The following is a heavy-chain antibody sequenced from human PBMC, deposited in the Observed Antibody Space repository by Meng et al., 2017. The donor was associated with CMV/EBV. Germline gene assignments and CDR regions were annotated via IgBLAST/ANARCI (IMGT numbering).Heavy chain of an antibody. Sequence: SETLSLTCTVSGGSISSYYWSWIRQPPGKGLEWIGYIYYSGSTNYNPPLKSRVTISVDTSKNQFSLKLSSVTAADTAVYYCARAYSGYGELDYWGQGTLVTVSS. D-gene: IGHD5-12*01. V-gene: IGHV4-59*01. CDR3: ARAYSGYGELDY. J-gene: IGHJ4*02. CDR2: IYYSGST. CDR1: GGSISSYY.